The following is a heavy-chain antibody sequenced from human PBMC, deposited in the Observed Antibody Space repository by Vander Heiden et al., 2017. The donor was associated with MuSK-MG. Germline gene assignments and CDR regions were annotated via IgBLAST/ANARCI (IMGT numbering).Heavy chain of an antibody. V-gene: IGHV2-5*02. J-gene: IGHJ4*02. Sequence: QITLKESGPTLVKPTQTLTLTCTFSGFSLSTSGVGVGWIRPPPGKAPEWLALIYWDDDKHYSPSLKSRLTITKDTSKNQVVLTMTNMDPVDTATDYCAHSRNYYYENGGFDYWGQGTLVTVSS. CDR2: IYWDDDK. CDR1: GFSLSTSGVG. D-gene: IGHD3-22*01. CDR3: AHSRNYYYENGGFDY.